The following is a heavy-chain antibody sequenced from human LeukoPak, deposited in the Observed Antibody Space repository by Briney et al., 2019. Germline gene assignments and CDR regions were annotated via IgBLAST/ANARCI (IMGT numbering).Heavy chain of an antibody. J-gene: IGHJ4*02. Sequence: GGSLRLSCAASGFTFSSYSMNWVRQAPGKGLEWVSSISSSSSYIYYADSVKGRFTISRDNAKNSLYLQMNSLRAEDTAVYYCARDGGATYYFDYWGQGTLVTVSS. V-gene: IGHV3-21*04. D-gene: IGHD1-26*01. CDR3: ARDGGATYYFDY. CDR1: GFTFSSYS. CDR2: ISSSSSYI.